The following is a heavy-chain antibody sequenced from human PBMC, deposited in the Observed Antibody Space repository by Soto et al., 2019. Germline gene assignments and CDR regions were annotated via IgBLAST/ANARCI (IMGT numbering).Heavy chain of an antibody. CDR1: GFTFSSYS. Sequence: EVQLVESGGGLVQPGGSLRLSCAASGFTFSSYSMNWVRQAPGKGLEWVSYISSSSSTIYYADSVKGRFTISRDNAKNSLYLQMNSLRDEDTAIYYCARGYSGNYGRFDPWGLGTLVTVSS. CDR3: ARGYSGNYGRFDP. J-gene: IGHJ5*02. D-gene: IGHD1-26*01. V-gene: IGHV3-48*02. CDR2: ISSSSSTI.